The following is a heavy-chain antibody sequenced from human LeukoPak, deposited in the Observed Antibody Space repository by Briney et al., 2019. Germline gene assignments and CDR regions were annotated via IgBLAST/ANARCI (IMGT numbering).Heavy chain of an antibody. D-gene: IGHD3-10*01. CDR1: GYTLTSYG. CDR2: ISAYDGNT. Sequence: ASVKVSCTASGYTLTSYGISWVRQAPGQGLEWMGWISAYDGNTNYAQKLQGRVTMTTDTSTSTAYMELRSLRSDDTAVYYCARGNRLWFGESFDYWGQGTLVTVSS. J-gene: IGHJ4*02. V-gene: IGHV1-18*01. CDR3: ARGNRLWFGESFDY.